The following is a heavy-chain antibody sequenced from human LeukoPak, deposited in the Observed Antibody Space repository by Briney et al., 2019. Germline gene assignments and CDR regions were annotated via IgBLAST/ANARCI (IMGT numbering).Heavy chain of an antibody. CDR2: MNPNSVNT. J-gene: IGHJ5*02. CDR3: ASEITMVRGVIIARYRRGLGFDP. Sequence: VASVTVSSTASGYTFTSYDINWVRQAPGQGREWMGWMNPNSVNTGYSQKFQGRVTITRNTSISTTYMELRIQRSEDTAVYYCASEITMVRGVIIARYRRGLGFDPWGQGTLVTVSS. CDR1: GYTFTSYD. D-gene: IGHD3-10*01. V-gene: IGHV1-8*01.